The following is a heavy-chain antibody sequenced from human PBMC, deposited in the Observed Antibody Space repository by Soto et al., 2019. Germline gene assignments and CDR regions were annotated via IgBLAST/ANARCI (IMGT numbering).Heavy chain of an antibody. D-gene: IGHD4-17*01. CDR2: IYHSGST. V-gene: IGHV4-4*02. CDR1: GGSITSGNW. CDR3: ARYGDYPYFDS. J-gene: IGHJ4*02. Sequence: QVQLQESGPGLMKPSGTLSLTCAVSGGSITSGNWWNWVRQPPGKGLEWIGEIYHSGSTNYNPSLKSRVTIAVEKSKSHFSLGLTSVTAADTAVYYCARYGDYPYFDSWGQGTLITVSS.